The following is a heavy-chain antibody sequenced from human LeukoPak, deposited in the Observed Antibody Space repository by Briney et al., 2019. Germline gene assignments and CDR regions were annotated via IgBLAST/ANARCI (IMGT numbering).Heavy chain of an antibody. V-gene: IGHV3-23*01. Sequence: GGSLRLSCAASGFTFSSYAMSWVRQAPGKGLEWVSAISGSGGTTYYADSVKGRFTISRDKSKNTLYLQMNSLRAEDTAVYYCAKSDWFDLIIYFDYWGQGALVTVSS. CDR3: AKSDWFDLIIYFDY. D-gene: IGHD3-9*01. J-gene: IGHJ4*02. CDR2: ISGSGGTT. CDR1: GFTFSSYA.